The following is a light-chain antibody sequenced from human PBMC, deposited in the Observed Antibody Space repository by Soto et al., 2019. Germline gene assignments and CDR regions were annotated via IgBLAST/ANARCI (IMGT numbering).Light chain of an antibody. CDR1: QSISSW. CDR2: KAS. J-gene: IGKJ1*01. V-gene: IGKV1-5*03. Sequence: DIQMTQSPSTLSASVGDRVTITCRASQSISSWLAWYQQKPGKAPKLLIYKASNLVNGVPSRFSGSGCGTECTLTISNLQPDQFAPFYCQQYNSYRTFGQWTKVEIK. CDR3: QQYNSYRT.